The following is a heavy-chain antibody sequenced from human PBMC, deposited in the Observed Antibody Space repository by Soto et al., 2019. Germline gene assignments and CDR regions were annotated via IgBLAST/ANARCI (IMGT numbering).Heavy chain of an antibody. Sequence: QVQLQESGPGLVKPSETLSLTCTVSGGSISSYYWSWIRQPPGKGLEWIGYIYYSGSTNYNPSLNSRVTTAVDPSKNQFSLKLSSVTAADTAVYYCARSDRQKIFDSWGQGTLVTVSS. CDR1: GGSISSYY. CDR2: IYYSGST. J-gene: IGHJ4*02. V-gene: IGHV4-59*08. CDR3: ARSDRQKIFDS.